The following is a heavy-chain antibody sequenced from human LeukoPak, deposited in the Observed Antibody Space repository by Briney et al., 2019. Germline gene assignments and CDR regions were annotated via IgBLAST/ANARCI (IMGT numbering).Heavy chain of an antibody. CDR3: ARTNGDYGVYYYYGMDV. J-gene: IGHJ6*02. D-gene: IGHD4-17*01. Sequence: SETLSLTCTVSGGSISSYYWSWIRQPLGKGLEWIGYIYYSGSTNYNPSLKSRVTISVDTSKNQFSLKLSSVTAADTAVYYCARTNGDYGVYYYYGMDVWGQGTTVTVSS. CDR2: IYYSGST. V-gene: IGHV4-59*01. CDR1: GGSISSYY.